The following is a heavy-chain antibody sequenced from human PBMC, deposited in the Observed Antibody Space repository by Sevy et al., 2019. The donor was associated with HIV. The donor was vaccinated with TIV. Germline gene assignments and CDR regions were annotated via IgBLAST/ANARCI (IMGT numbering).Heavy chain of an antibody. CDR1: GGSISSYY. D-gene: IGHD3-3*01. J-gene: IGHJ4*02. Sequence: SETLSLTCTVSGGSISSYYWSWIRQPPGKGLEWIGHIYYSGSTNYNPSLKSRVTISVDTSKNQFSLKLSSVTAADTAVYYCARAPLHGFWSGYYSHYFDYWGQGTLVTVSS. V-gene: IGHV4-59*01. CDR3: ARAPLHGFWSGYYSHYFDY. CDR2: IYYSGST.